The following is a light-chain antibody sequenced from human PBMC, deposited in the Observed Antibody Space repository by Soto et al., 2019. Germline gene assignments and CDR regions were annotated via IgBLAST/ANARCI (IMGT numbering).Light chain of an antibody. CDR1: QSVRSS. Sequence: EIVMTQPPATLSVSPGERATLSCRASQSVRSSLAWYQQTPGQAPRLLVFDASTRATGIPARFSGSGSGTEFTLTISSLQSEDSAVYYCQQYRNWPRTFGQGTKVDNK. CDR2: DAS. V-gene: IGKV3-15*01. J-gene: IGKJ1*01. CDR3: QQYRNWPRT.